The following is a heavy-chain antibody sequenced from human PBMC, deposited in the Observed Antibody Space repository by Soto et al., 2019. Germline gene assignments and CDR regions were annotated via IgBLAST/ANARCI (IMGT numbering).Heavy chain of an antibody. V-gene: IGHV1-69*13. CDR1: GGTFSSYT. CDR2: IIPIFGTA. Sequence: GASVKVSCKASGGTFSSYTISWVRQAPGQGLEWMGGIIPIFGTANYAQKFQGRVTITADESTSTAYMELSSLRFEDTAVYYCAEGPPNTMIVALWGQGTLVTVSS. D-gene: IGHD3-22*01. J-gene: IGHJ4*02. CDR3: AEGPPNTMIVAL.